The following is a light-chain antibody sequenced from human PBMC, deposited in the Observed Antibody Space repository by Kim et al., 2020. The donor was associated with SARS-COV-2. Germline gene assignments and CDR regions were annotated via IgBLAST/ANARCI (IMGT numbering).Light chain of an antibody. CDR1: SSDVGGYNY. V-gene: IGLV2-14*04. CDR3: SSYTSSSTVV. Sequence: GQSITISCTGTSSDVGGYNYVSWYQQHPGKAPKLMIYDVSKRPSGVSNSFSGSKSGNTASLNISGLQAEDEAEYYCSSYTSSSTVVFGGGTQLTVL. CDR2: DVS. J-gene: IGLJ2*01.